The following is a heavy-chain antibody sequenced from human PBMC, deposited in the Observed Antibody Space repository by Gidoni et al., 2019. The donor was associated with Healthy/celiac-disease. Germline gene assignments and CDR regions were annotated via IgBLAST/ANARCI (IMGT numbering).Heavy chain of an antibody. CDR1: GFTFRSYG. V-gene: IGHV3-33*01. CDR2: IWYDGSNK. Sequence: QVQLLESGGGVVQPGRSLRLSWAASGFTFRSYGMHGVRQAPGKGLEWVAVIWYDGSNKYYADSVKGRFTISRDNSKNTLYLQMNSLRAEDTAVYYCARDGYYYGSGSANWFDPWGQGTLVTVSS. CDR3: ARDGYYYGSGSANWFDP. D-gene: IGHD3-10*01. J-gene: IGHJ5*02.